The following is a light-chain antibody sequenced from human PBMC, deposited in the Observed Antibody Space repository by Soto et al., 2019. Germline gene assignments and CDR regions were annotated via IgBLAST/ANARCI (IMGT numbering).Light chain of an antibody. CDR1: SSDVGGYDY. CDR2: DVT. V-gene: IGLV2-14*03. J-gene: IGLJ2*01. CDR3: CSYTSDGTSL. Sequence: QSVLTQPASVSGSPGQSVTISCTGTSSDVGGYDYVSWYQHHPGKAPKFLIYDVTYRPSGVSNRFSGSKSGNTASLTISGLQTEDEGDYYCCSYTSDGTSLFGGGTKVTVL.